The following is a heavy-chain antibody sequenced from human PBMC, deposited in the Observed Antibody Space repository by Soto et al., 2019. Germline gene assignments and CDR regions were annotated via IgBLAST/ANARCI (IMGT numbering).Heavy chain of an antibody. CDR2: IYHRGST. CDR1: VGTVSSDSYY. D-gene: IGHD6-25*01. Sequence: SEPLSLTCSVSVGTVSSDSYYWSWMRQRLGKGLEWIGNIYHRGSTYYNPSLKNRVDISLDTSKNQFFLRLSSVTAAYTAVYYCARYSFSGRRWSKYECWGQGTMVTVSS. J-gene: IGHJ3*01. V-gene: IGHV4-31*03. CDR3: ARYSFSGRRWSKYEC.